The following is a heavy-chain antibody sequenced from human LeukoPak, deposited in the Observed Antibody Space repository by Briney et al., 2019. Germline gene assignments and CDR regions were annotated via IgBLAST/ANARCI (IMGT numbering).Heavy chain of an antibody. J-gene: IGHJ5*02. CDR3: ARDLDFWSGYYNWLDP. Sequence: PGGSLRLSCAASGFTFSSYSMNWVRQAPGKGLEWVSSISSSSSYIYYADSVEGRFTISRDNAKNSLYLQMNSLRAEDTAVYYCARDLDFWSGYYNWLDPWGQGTLVTVSS. CDR1: GFTFSSYS. V-gene: IGHV3-21*01. D-gene: IGHD3-3*01. CDR2: ISSSSSYI.